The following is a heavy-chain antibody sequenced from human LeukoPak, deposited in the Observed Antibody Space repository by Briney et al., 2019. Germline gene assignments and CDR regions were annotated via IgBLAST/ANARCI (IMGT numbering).Heavy chain of an antibody. V-gene: IGHV4-39*07. CDR1: GGSISSSSYY. J-gene: IGHJ4*02. CDR3: ARKQTGTMYDV. CDR2: FSSGGSA. Sequence: AETLSLTCIVPGGSISSSSYYWAWIRQSPGKGLEWIGTFSSGGSAYYNPSLTSRVSISKDTSDDQFSLRLYSVTAADTAVYYCARKQTGTMYDVWGQGTQVTVSS. D-gene: IGHD1-7*01.